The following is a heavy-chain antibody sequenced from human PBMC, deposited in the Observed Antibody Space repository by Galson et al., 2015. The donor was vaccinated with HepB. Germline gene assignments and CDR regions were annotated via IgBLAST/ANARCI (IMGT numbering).Heavy chain of an antibody. CDR1: GGSVSSGGYY. V-gene: IGHV4-31*03. J-gene: IGHJ4*02. CDR2: IYYSGST. CDR3: AKGGSAVGANPAFDI. Sequence: LSLTCTVSGGSVSSGGYYWSWIRQHPGKGLEWIGYIYYSGSTYYNPSLKSRVTISVDTSKNQFSLKLSSVTAADTAVYYCAKGGSAVGANPAFDIWGQGTLVTVSS. D-gene: IGHD1-26*01.